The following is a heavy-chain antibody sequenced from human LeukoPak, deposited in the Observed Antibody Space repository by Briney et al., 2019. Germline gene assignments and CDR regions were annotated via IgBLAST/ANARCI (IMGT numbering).Heavy chain of an antibody. Sequence: SETLSLTCAVSGYSISSGHYWGWIRQPPGKGLEWIGNIYHSGSTYYNPSLKSRVTISVDTSKNQFSLNLTSVTAADTAVYYCARRQSGYRDYWGQGTLVTVSS. D-gene: IGHD3-22*01. CDR3: ARRQSGYRDY. CDR2: IYHSGST. V-gene: IGHV4-38-2*01. CDR1: GYSISSGHY. J-gene: IGHJ4*02.